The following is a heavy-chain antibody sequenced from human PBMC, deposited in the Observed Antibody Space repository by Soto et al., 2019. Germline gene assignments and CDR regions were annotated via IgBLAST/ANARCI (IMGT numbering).Heavy chain of an antibody. CDR2: IYYSGST. CDR3: ARHVYSVQGWNDDPRGFFDY. Sequence: PSETLSLTCTVSGGSISSSSYYWGWIRQPPGKGLEWIGSIYYSGSTYYNPSLKSRVTISVDTSKNQFSLKLSSVTAADTAVYYCARHVYSVQGWNDDPRGFFDYWGQGTLVTVSS. J-gene: IGHJ4*02. CDR1: GGSISSSSYY. V-gene: IGHV4-39*01. D-gene: IGHD1-1*01.